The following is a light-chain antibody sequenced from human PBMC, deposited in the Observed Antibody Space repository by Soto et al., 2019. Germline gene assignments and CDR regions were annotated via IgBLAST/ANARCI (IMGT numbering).Light chain of an antibody. J-gene: IGKJ2*01. CDR2: GAS. CDR1: QSVSSSY. Sequence: EIVLTQSPGTLSLSPGERATLSCRASQSVSSSYLAWYQQKPGQAPRLLIYGASTRAPGIPDRFSGSGSGTAVTLTISRLEPEDFAVYYCQQYDSSLYTFGLGTKLEI. CDR3: QQYDSSLYT. V-gene: IGKV3-20*01.